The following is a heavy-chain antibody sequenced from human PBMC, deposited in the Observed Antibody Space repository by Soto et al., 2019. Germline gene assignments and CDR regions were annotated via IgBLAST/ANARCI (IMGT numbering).Heavy chain of an antibody. V-gene: IGHV1-18*01. CDR1: GYTFTSYG. D-gene: IGHD3-9*01. Sequence: ASVKVSCKASGYTFTSYGISWVRQAPGQGLEWMGWISAYNGNTNYAQKLQGRVTMTTDTSTSTAYMELRGLRSDDTAVYYCARDEDGILTGSLGYWGQGTLVTVSS. J-gene: IGHJ4*02. CDR3: ARDEDGILTGSLGY. CDR2: ISAYNGNT.